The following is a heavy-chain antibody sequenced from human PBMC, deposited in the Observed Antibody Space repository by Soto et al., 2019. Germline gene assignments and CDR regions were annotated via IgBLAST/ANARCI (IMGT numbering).Heavy chain of an antibody. D-gene: IGHD2-8*02. Sequence: QVQLQQWGAGLLKPSETLSLTCAVYGGSISGTYWSWLRQSPEKGLEWIGEIDHRGRTNHRPSLKSRLTFSVDTSKNQFSLKLNSVTAAHTAIYDCANIIRSPIYCTGAWCFQDYWGQGTLVTGSS. CDR1: GGSISGTY. V-gene: IGHV4-34*01. J-gene: IGHJ4*02. CDR3: ANIIRSPIYCTGAWCFQDY. CDR2: IDHRGRT.